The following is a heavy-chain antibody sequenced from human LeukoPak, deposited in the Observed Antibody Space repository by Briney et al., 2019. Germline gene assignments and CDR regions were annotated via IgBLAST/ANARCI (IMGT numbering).Heavy chain of an antibody. D-gene: IGHD3-16*02. CDR1: GYTFTGYY. CDR2: VNPNSGGT. Sequence: ASVKVSCKASGYTFTGYYMHWVRQAPGQGLEWMGWVNPNSGGTNYAQKFQGRVTMTRDTSISTAYMELSRLRSEDTAVYYCARDNSVGDIAWWFDPWGQGTLVTVSS. V-gene: IGHV1-2*02. J-gene: IGHJ5*02. CDR3: ARDNSVGDIAWWFDP.